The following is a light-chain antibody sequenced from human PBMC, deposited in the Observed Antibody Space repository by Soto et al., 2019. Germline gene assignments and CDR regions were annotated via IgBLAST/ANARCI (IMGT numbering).Light chain of an antibody. J-gene: IGKJ5*01. CDR1: QGISNF. CDR2: AAS. Sequence: DIQMTQSPSSLSASVGDRVTITCRASQGISNFLAWYQQKPGKVPKLLISAASTLQSGVPSRFSGSGSGTDSTLTITTLQADDVATYYSQKYSSAITFGQGTRLEIK. V-gene: IGKV1-27*01. CDR3: QKYSSAIT.